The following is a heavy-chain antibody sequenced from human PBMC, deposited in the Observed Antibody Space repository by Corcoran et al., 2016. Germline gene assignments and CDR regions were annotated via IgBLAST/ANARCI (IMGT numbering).Heavy chain of an antibody. D-gene: IGHD5-18*01. CDR1: GFTFSSYG. Sequence: QVQLVESGGGVVQPGRSLRLSCAASGFTFSSYGMHWVRQAPGKGLEWVAVIWYDGSNKYYADSVKGRFTISSDNSKNTLYLQMNSLNAEDTAVYYCARDSLRSYGYSQFDYWGQGTLVTVSS. CDR3: ARDSLRSYGYSQFDY. V-gene: IGHV3-33*01. CDR2: IWYDGSNK. J-gene: IGHJ4*02.